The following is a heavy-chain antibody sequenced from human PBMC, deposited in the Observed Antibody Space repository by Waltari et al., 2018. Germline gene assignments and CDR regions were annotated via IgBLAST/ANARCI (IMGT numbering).Heavy chain of an antibody. Sequence: QVQLVQSGAEVKKPGASVKVSCTASGYTFTGYFIHWVRQAPGQGLEWMGWINPNNGDTNYAQKFQGKVTMTRDTSVTTVYMELSRLRSDDMAMYYCARIAGIDPDYWGQGTLVTVSS. CDR1: GYTFTGYF. D-gene: IGHD6-13*01. CDR3: ARIAGIDPDY. J-gene: IGHJ4*02. CDR2: INPNNGDT. V-gene: IGHV1-2*02.